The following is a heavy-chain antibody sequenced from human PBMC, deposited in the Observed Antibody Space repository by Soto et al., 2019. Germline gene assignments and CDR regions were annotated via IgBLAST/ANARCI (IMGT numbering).Heavy chain of an antibody. CDR3: AKDMYYYDSSGSFDP. CDR2: ISWNSGSI. J-gene: IGHJ5*02. CDR1: GFTFDDYA. D-gene: IGHD3-22*01. Sequence: ESGGGLVQPGRSLRLSCAASGFTFDDYAMHWVRQAPGKGLEWVSGISWNSGSIGYADSVKGRFTISRDNAKNSLYLQMNSLRAEDTALYYCAKDMYYYDSSGSFDPWGQGTLVTVSS. V-gene: IGHV3-9*01.